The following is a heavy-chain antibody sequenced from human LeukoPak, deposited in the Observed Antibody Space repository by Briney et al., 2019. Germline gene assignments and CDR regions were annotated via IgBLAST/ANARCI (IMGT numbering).Heavy chain of an antibody. CDR2: IYYSGTT. CDR3: ARELGYCGSSSCPP. Sequence: SETLSLTCTVSGGSISSGNYYWSWIRQPPGKGLEWIGYIYYSGTTYYNPSLKSRVTIPVDTSKNQFSLKLNSATAADTAMYYCARELGYCGSSSCPPWGQGTLVTVSS. J-gene: IGHJ5*02. V-gene: IGHV4-30-4*08. CDR1: GGSISSGNYY. D-gene: IGHD2-2*01.